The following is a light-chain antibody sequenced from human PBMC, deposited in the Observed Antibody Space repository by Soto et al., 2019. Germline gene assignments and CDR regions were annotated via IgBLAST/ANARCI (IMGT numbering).Light chain of an antibody. CDR2: GAS. CDR1: QSVSSN. CDR3: QQYNNWPQWT. V-gene: IGKV3-15*01. Sequence: IVMTQYPATLSVSPGERATLSCGAGQSVSSNLAGYQQKPGQAPRLLICGASTRATGIPARFSGSGSGTEFTLTISSLQSEDFAVYYCQQYNNWPQWTFGQGTKVDIK. J-gene: IGKJ1*01.